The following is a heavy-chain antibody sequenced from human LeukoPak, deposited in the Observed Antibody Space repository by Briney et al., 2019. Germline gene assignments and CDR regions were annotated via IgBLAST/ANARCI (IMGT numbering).Heavy chain of an antibody. Sequence: PGGSLRLSCAASGFTFSNAWMNWVRQAPGKGLEWVGRIKSKTDGGTTDYAAPVKGRFTISRDNSKNTLYLQMDSLRADDTAVYYCARYSGSYYYPPAWDLWGQGTLVTVSS. J-gene: IGHJ4*02. D-gene: IGHD1-26*01. V-gene: IGHV3-15*07. CDR1: GFTFSNAW. CDR2: IKSKTDGGTT. CDR3: ARYSGSYYYPPAWDL.